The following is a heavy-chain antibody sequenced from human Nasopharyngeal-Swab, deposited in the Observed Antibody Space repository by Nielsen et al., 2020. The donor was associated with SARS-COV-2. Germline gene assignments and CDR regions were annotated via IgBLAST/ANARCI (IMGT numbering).Heavy chain of an antibody. CDR3: ARFLDYYDSSGYSLGWFDP. Sequence: SGPMLVKPTQTLTLTCTFSGFSLSTSGMCVSWIRQPPGKALEWLALIDWDDDKYYSTSLKTRLTISKDTSKNQVVLTMTNMDPVDTATYYCARFLDYYDSSGYSLGWFDPWGQGTLVTVSS. D-gene: IGHD3-22*01. CDR2: IDWDDDK. V-gene: IGHV2-70*01. J-gene: IGHJ5*02. CDR1: GFSLSTSGMC.